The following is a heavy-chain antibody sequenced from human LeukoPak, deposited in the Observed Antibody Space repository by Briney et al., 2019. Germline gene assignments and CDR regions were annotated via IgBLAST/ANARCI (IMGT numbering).Heavy chain of an antibody. V-gene: IGHV3-30*02. CDR3: AREWESQDPDDAFDI. Sequence: PGGSLRLFCTASGFTFSSHGIQWVRQAPGKGLEWGAFIRFDGRDKYYAESVEGRFTSSRDNSKNTLYLQMNSLRAEDTAVYYCAREWESQDPDDAFDIWGQGTMVTVSS. J-gene: IGHJ3*02. CDR1: GFTFSSHG. CDR2: IRFDGRDK. D-gene: IGHD1-26*01.